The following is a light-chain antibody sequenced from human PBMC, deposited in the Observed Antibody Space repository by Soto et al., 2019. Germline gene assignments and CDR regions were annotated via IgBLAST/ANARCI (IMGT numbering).Light chain of an antibody. CDR3: QQYGSSRIT. Sequence: LTQSPGTLSLSPGERATLSCRASQSVSSSYLAWYQQKPGQAPRLLIYGASSRATGIPDRFSGSGSGTDFTLTISRLEPEDFAVYYCQQYGSSRITFGQGTRLEIK. V-gene: IGKV3-20*01. CDR1: QSVSSSY. J-gene: IGKJ5*01. CDR2: GAS.